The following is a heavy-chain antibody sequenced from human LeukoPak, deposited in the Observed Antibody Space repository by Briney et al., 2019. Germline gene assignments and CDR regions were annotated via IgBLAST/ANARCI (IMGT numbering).Heavy chain of an antibody. V-gene: IGHV4-39*07. CDR1: GGSISSSSYY. D-gene: IGHD1-1*01. CDR3: ARDGARIDWIHDPYCFDY. CDR2: IYYSGST. J-gene: IGHJ4*02. Sequence: SETLSLTCTVSGGSISSSSYYWGWIRQPPGKGLEWIGSIYYSGSTYYNPSLKSRVTISVDTSKNQFSLKLSSVTAADTAVYYCARDGARIDWIHDPYCFDYWGQGTLVTVSS.